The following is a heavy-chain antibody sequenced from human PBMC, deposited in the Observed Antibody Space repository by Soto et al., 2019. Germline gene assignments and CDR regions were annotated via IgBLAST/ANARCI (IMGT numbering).Heavy chain of an antibody. CDR1: GYSFTSYW. D-gene: IGHD3-9*01. CDR3: ARLPIYDILTGPVDY. V-gene: IGHV5-51*01. J-gene: IGHJ4*02. Sequence: GASLKISCKGSGYSFTSYWIGWVRQMPGKGLEWMGIIYPGDSDTRYSPSFQGQVTISADKSISTAYLQWSSLKASDTAMYYCARLPIYDILTGPVDYWGQGTLVTLL. CDR2: IYPGDSDT.